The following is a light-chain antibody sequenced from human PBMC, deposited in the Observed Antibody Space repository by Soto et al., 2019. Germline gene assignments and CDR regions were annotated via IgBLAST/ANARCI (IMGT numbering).Light chain of an antibody. CDR2: GTF. V-gene: IGKV1-9*01. CDR1: QDIKTY. J-gene: IGKJ3*01. Sequence: IQLTQSPSSLSASVGDRVSITCRASQDIKTYLAWYQQKQGKAPKLLISGTFTLQSGVPSRFNGSGSGTDFTLTIRRLQTEDFANYYCQPLNNYPPFTFGPGTKVDLE. CDR3: QPLNNYPPFT.